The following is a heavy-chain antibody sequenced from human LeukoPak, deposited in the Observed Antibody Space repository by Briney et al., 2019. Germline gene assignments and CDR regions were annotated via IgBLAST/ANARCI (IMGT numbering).Heavy chain of an antibody. CDR1: GFTFSSYW. D-gene: IGHD4-17*01. CDR2: INSDGSST. Sequence: GGSLRLSCAASGFTFSSYWMHWVRQAPGKGLVWVSRINSDGSSTSYADSVKGRFTISRDNAKNTLSLQMNSLRAEDTAIYYCASPSSYGDYYFGYWGQGTLATVSS. J-gene: IGHJ4*02. CDR3: ASPSSYGDYYFGY. V-gene: IGHV3-74*01.